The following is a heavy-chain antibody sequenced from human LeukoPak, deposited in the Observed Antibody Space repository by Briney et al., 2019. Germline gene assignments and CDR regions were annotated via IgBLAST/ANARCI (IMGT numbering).Heavy chain of an antibody. CDR1: GFTFSSYA. D-gene: IGHD5-12*01. CDR2: ISGSGGST. CDR3: AKDAFDIVATTSSEYYFDY. J-gene: IGHJ4*02. Sequence: PGGSLRLSCAASGFTFSSYAMSWVRQAPGKGLEWVSAISGSGGSTYYADSVKGRFTISRDNSKNTLYLQMNSLRAKDTAVYYCAKDAFDIVATTSSEYYFDYWGQGTLVTVSS. V-gene: IGHV3-23*01.